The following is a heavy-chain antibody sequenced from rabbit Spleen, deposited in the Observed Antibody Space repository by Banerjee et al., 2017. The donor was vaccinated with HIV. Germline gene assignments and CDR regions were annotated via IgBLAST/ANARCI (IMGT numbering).Heavy chain of an antibody. Sequence: EQLEESGGGLVKPGGTLTLTCTVSGFSFSSNWICWVRQAPGKGLEWIACIDTSDGDTDYANWPKGRFTISKASSTTVTLQMTSLTAADTATYFCARDTGSSFSSYGMDLWGPGTLVTVS. J-gene: IGHJ6*01. CDR3: ARDTGSSFSSYGMDL. D-gene: IGHD8-1*01. CDR1: GFSFSSNW. CDR2: IDTSDGDT. V-gene: IGHV1S45*01.